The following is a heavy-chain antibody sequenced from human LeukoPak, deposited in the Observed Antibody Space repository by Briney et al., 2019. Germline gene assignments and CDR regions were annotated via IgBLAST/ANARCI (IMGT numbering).Heavy chain of an antibody. Sequence: ASVKVSCKASGYTFTSYYMHWVRQAPGQGLEWMGWISAYNGNTNYAQKLQGRVTMTTDTSTSTAYMELRSLRSDDTAVYYCARCHYYDSSGYPDYWGQGTLVTVSS. D-gene: IGHD3-22*01. V-gene: IGHV1-18*04. CDR3: ARCHYYDSSGYPDY. CDR2: ISAYNGNT. J-gene: IGHJ4*02. CDR1: GYTFTSYY.